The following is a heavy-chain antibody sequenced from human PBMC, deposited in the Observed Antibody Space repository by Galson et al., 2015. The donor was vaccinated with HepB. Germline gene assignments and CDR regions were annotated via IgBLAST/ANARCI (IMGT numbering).Heavy chain of an antibody. CDR2: ISFDGSNK. CDR1: GFTFSSYA. Sequence: SLRLSCAASGFTFSSYAMHWVRQAPGKGLEWVVVISFDGSNKYYADSVKGRFTISRDISKNTLYLQMNGLRAEDTAVYFCARGGEYYGSGRPLDYWGQGTLVTVSS. D-gene: IGHD3-10*01. V-gene: IGHV3-30*04. CDR3: ARGGEYYGSGRPLDY. J-gene: IGHJ4*02.